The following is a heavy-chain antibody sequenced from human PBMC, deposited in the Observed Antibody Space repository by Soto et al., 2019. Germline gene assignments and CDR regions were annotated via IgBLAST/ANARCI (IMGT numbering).Heavy chain of an antibody. J-gene: IGHJ4*02. V-gene: IGHV4-59*01. CDR1: GGSISSYY. CDR2: IYYSGST. CDR3: ARGPLMTYYYNLGSRDRGYFDF. D-gene: IGHD3-10*01. Sequence: PSETLSLTCTVSGGSISSYYWSWIRQPPGKGLEWIGYIYYSGSTNYNPSLKGRVTMSVDTSKNQISLNVTSVTAADTAVYYCARGPLMTYYYNLGSRDRGYFDFWGQGTLVTVSS.